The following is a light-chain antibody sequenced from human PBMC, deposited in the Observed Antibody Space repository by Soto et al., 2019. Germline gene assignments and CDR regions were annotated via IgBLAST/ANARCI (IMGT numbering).Light chain of an antibody. CDR2: DVS. V-gene: IGLV2-14*01. Sequence: QSALTQPASVTGSPGQSTTISCTGTSSDVGGYNYVSWYQQHPGKAPKFMIYDVSNRPLGVSNRFSGSKSGNTAFLTISGLHAEDEADYYCSSYASSDTVLFGGGTKLTVL. CDR3: SSYASSDTVL. CDR1: SSDVGGYNY. J-gene: IGLJ2*01.